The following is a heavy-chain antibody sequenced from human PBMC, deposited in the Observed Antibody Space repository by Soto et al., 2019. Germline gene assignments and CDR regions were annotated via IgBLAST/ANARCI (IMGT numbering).Heavy chain of an antibody. V-gene: IGHV3-43*01. D-gene: IGHD3-22*01. Sequence: EVQLVESGGVVVQPGGSLRLSCAASGFTCDDYTMHWVRQAPGKGLEWVSLISWDGGSTYYADSVKGRFTISRDNSKNSLYLQMNSLRTENTALYYCAKGSPYYDSSGKLGHYGMDVWGQGTTVTVSS. CDR2: ISWDGGST. CDR1: GFTCDDYT. CDR3: AKGSPYYDSSGKLGHYGMDV. J-gene: IGHJ6*02.